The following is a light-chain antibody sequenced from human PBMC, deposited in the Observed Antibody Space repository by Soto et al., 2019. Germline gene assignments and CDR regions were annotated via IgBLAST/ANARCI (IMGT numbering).Light chain of an antibody. CDR1: QSVSSY. CDR3: QQRSNWPEIT. V-gene: IGKV3-11*01. Sequence: EIVLTQSPATLSLSPGERATLSCRARQSVSSYLAWYQQKPGQAPRLLIYDASNRATGIPARCSGSGSGTDFTLTISSLEPEDFAVYYCQQRSNWPEITFGQGTRLEIK. CDR2: DAS. J-gene: IGKJ5*01.